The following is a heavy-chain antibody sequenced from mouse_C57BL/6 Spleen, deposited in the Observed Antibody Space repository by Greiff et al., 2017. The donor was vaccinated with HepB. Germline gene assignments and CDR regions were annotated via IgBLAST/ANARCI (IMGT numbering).Heavy chain of an antibody. CDR3: ARYGAWFAY. V-gene: IGHV7-3*01. CDR1: GFTFTDYY. J-gene: IGHJ3*01. CDR2: IRNKANGYTT. Sequence: EVKLMESGGGLVQPGGSLSLSCAASGFTFTDYYMSWVRQPPGKALEWLGFIRNKANGYTTEYSASVKGRFTISRENSQRILYLQMNALRAEYSATYYCARYGAWFAYWGQGTLVTVSA.